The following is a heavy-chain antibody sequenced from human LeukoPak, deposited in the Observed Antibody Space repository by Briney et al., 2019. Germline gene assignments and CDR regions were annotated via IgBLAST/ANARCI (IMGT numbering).Heavy chain of an antibody. CDR1: GGSFSGYY. CDR2: INHSGST. D-gene: IGHD4-23*01. CDR3: ARLMTTVVRGPFDY. V-gene: IGHV4-34*01. J-gene: IGHJ4*02. Sequence: PSETLSLTCAVYGGSFSGYYWSWIRQPPGKVLEWIGEINHSGSTNYNPSLKSRVTISVDTSKNQFSLKLSSVTAADTAVYYCARLMTTVVRGPFDYWGQGTLVTVSS.